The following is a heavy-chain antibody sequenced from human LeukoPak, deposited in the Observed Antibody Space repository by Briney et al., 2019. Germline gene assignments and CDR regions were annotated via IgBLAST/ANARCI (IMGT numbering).Heavy chain of an antibody. J-gene: IGHJ4*02. CDR2: MNPNSGNT. Sequence: ASVKVSCKASGYTFTSYDINWMRQATGQGLEWMGWMNPNSGNTGYAQKFQGRVTMTRNTSISTAYMELSSLRSEDTAVYYCARGPRNVITGNYNFWSGYPGPDYWAQGTRVTVS. V-gene: IGHV1-8*01. D-gene: IGHD3-3*01. CDR1: GYTFTSYD. CDR3: ARGPRNVITGNYNFWSGYPGPDY.